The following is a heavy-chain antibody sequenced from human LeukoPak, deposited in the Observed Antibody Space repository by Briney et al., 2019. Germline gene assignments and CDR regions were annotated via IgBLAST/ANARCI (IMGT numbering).Heavy chain of an antibody. D-gene: IGHD3-10*01. J-gene: IGHJ6*02. Sequence: GGSLRLSCTASGFTFGDYVMSWVRQAPGKGLEWVGFIRSKGYGGTTEYAASGKGRFTISRDDYKMIGYLQMKSVKTEDTDECYCTSARVDRYYGMDVWGQGTTVTVSS. V-gene: IGHV3-49*04. CDR3: TSARVDRYYGMDV. CDR2: IRSKGYGGTT. CDR1: GFTFGDYV.